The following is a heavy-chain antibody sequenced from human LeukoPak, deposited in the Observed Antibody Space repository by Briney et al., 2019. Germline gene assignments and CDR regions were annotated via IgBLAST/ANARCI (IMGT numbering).Heavy chain of an antibody. CDR3: ARDRRYFDWLLSDAFDI. V-gene: IGHV3-7*04. CDR2: IKQDGSEK. CDR1: GFTFSSYW. D-gene: IGHD3-9*01. J-gene: IGHJ3*02. Sequence: GGSQRLSCAASGFTFSSYWMSWVRQAPGKGLEWVANIKQDGSEKYYVDCVRGRFTISRDNAKNSLYLQMNSLRAEDTAVYYCARDRRYFDWLLSDAFDIWGQGTMVTVSS.